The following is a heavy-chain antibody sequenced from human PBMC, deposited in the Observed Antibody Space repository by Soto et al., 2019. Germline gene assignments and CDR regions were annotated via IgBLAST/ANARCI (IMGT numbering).Heavy chain of an antibody. Sequence: ASVKVSCKASGYTFTSYYMHWVRQAPRQRLEWMGIINPTGCSTSYAQKFQGRVTMTRDTSKNQFSLKLSSLTASDTAVYYCPRLGGYYQYLDSWGKGTMVTVAS. V-gene: IGHV1-46*01. J-gene: IGHJ5*01. CDR2: INPTGCST. CDR1: GYTFTSYY. D-gene: IGHD3-22*01. CDR3: PRLGGYYQYLDS.